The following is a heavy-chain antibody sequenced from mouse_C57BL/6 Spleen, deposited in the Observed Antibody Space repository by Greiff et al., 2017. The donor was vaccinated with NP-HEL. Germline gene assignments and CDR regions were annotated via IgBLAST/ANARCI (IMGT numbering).Heavy chain of an antibody. CDR2: ISTGGGST. J-gene: IGHJ1*03. CDR1: GFTFSDYY. CDR3: ARRGLYSNSWYFDV. Sequence: EVQGVESGGGLVQPGGSLKLSCAASGFTFSDYYMYWVRQTPEKRLEWVAYISTGGGSTYYPDTVKGRFTISRDNAKNTLYLQMSRLKSEDTAMYYCARRGLYSNSWYFDVWGTGTTVTVSS. V-gene: IGHV5-12*01. D-gene: IGHD2-5*01.